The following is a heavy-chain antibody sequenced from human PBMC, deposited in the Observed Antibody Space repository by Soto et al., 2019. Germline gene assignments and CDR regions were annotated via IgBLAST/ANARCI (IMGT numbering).Heavy chain of an antibody. Sequence: ASVKVSCKASGYTFSSYGITWVRQAPGQGLEWMGWISAYSGNTNYAQNLQGRVTMTTDTSTSTAYMELRSLRSDDTAVYYCARQNARAARGLGWFGPWGQGTLVTVSS. D-gene: IGHD6-6*01. CDR3: ARQNARAARGLGWFGP. CDR1: GYTFSSYG. V-gene: IGHV1-18*01. CDR2: ISAYSGNT. J-gene: IGHJ5*02.